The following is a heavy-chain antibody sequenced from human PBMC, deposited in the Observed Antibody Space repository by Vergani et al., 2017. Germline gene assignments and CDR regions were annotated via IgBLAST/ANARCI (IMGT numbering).Heavy chain of an antibody. CDR3: ARYCSVGSCVNY. D-gene: IGHD2-15*01. CDR2: INYSGST. J-gene: IGHJ4*02. CDR1: GGSFSAYY. Sequence: QVQLQQWGAGLLRPSETLSLTCGVYGGSFSAYYWSWIRQPPGKGLEWVGGINYSGSTNYNPSLKSRLTIPVETSNHQFSVKRNSVTAADTAVYYCARYCSVGSCVNYWGQGTLVTVSS. V-gene: IGHV4-34*01.